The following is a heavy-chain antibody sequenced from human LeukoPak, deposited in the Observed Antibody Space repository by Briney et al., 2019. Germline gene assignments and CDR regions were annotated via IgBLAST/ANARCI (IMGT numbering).Heavy chain of an antibody. D-gene: IGHD1-26*01. J-gene: IGHJ6*02. V-gene: IGHV3-53*01. CDR1: GFSVCYNY. CDR2: IYSSGEI. Sequence: GSLSLSCAASGFSVCYNYMSWVRQAPGKGLEWVSVIYSSGEIYYIESVEGRFTISRDNSKNILYLQMNTLRAEDTAVYYCARDQKWEVQEDNFIYYYYGMDVWGQGTTVTVSS. CDR3: ARDQKWEVQEDNFIYYYYGMDV.